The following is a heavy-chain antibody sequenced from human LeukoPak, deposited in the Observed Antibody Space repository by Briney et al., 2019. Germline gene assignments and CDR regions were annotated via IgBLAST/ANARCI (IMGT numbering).Heavy chain of an antibody. D-gene: IGHD2/OR15-2a*01. V-gene: IGHV3-30*03. CDR1: GFTFSSYG. Sequence: PGGSLRLSCAASGFTFSSYGMHWVRQAPGEGLEWVGVISYEGSNKYYADSVKGLFTISRDNSKNTLYLQMNSLRAEDTALYYCKISNSRIPGVDYWGQGTLVTVSS. CDR2: ISYEGSNK. J-gene: IGHJ4*02. CDR3: KISNSRIPGVDY.